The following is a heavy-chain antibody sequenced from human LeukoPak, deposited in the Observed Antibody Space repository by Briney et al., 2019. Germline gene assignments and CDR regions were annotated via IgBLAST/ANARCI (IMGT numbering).Heavy chain of an antibody. J-gene: IGHJ6*02. CDR3: ARALSEGLTYYYYGMDV. CDR2: ISYDGSNK. D-gene: IGHD3-16*01. V-gene: IGHV3-30-3*01. Sequence: GRSLRLSCAASGFTFSSYAMHWVRQAPGKGLEWVAVISYDGSNKYYADSVKGRFTISRDNSKNTLYLQMNSLGAEDTAVYYCARALSEGLTYYYYGMDVWGQGTTVTVSS. CDR1: GFTFSSYA.